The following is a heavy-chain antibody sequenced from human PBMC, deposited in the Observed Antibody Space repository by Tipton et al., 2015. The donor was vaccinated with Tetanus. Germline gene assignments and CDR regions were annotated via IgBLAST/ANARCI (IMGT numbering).Heavy chain of an antibody. J-gene: IGHJ4*02. D-gene: IGHD3-22*01. CDR3: ARHRVGNYYDSSGYYRSDYFDY. V-gene: IGHV4-39*01. CDR2: ISYSGFT. Sequence: TLSLTCTVSGDSISSSSHYWGWIRQPPGKGLEWIGSISYSGFTYYNPSLKGRVTVSVDTSKSQFSLKVSSVTAADTAVYYCARHRVGNYYDSSGYYRSDYFDYWGQGTLVTVSS. CDR1: GDSISSSSHY.